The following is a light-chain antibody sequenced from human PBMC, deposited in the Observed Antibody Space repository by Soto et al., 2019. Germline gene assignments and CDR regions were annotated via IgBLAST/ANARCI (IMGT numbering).Light chain of an antibody. CDR2: EVT. V-gene: IGLV2-14*01. Sequence: QSALTQPASVSGSPGQSITIYCTGTSSDVGGSNFVSWYQHHPGKAPKLIIYEVTNRPSGVSNRFYGSKSGNTASLTISGLQAEDEADYSCNSYPYRRVLFGGGAKLTVL. CDR1: SSDVGGSNF. J-gene: IGLJ2*01. CDR3: NSYPYRRVL.